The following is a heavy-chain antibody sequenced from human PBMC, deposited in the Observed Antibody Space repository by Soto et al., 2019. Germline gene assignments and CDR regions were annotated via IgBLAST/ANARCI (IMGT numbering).Heavy chain of an antibody. CDR1: GFTFRDYA. Sequence: GGSLRLSCEVSGFTFRDYAMSWVPQAPGKGLEWVSTVSGSLDSAYYSDAVKGRFTVSRDHSRNVLYLQMDSLRAEDTGVYYCAKDSGLPGDFGILIHAFDIWGQGTLVTVSS. CDR2: VSGSLDSA. CDR3: AKDSGLPGDFGILIHAFDI. V-gene: IGHV3-23*01. J-gene: IGHJ3*02. D-gene: IGHD3-10*01.